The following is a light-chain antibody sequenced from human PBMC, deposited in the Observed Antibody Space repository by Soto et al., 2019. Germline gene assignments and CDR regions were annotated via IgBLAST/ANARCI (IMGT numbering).Light chain of an antibody. CDR3: QQYSSNSRT. J-gene: IGKJ1*01. Sequence: DMQMTQSPSTLSASVGDRVTITCRASQSISDWLAWYQQKPGKAPRLLIYDASTLESGVPSRFSGSESGTEFTLTISSLQPDDFATYYCQQYSSNSRTFGQGTKVDIK. V-gene: IGKV1-5*01. CDR2: DAS. CDR1: QSISDW.